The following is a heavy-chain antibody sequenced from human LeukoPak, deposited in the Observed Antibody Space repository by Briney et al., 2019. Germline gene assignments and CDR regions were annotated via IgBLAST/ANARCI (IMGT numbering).Heavy chain of an antibody. CDR2: IWYDGSNK. D-gene: IGHD5-12*01. J-gene: IGHJ4*02. CDR3: ARDFDSGYLS. Sequence: GGSLRLSCAASGFTFSSYGMHWVRQAPGKGVEGVAVIWYDGSNKYYEDSVKGPSTISRDNSKNTLYLQMNSLRAEDTAVYYCARDFDSGYLSWGQGTLVTVSS. CDR1: GFTFSSYG. V-gene: IGHV3-33*01.